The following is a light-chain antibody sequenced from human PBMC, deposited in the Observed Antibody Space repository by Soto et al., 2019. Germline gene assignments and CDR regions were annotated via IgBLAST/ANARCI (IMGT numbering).Light chain of an antibody. V-gene: IGKV3-15*01. Sequence: EIVMTQSPATLSVSPGERATLSCRASQSVNSNLAWYQQKPGQAPRLVIYGASTRATGIPARFSGSGSGTEFTLIISSLQFEDFAIHYCQQYNNWPPWTFGQGTKVEIK. CDR2: GAS. CDR3: QQYNNWPPWT. CDR1: QSVNSN. J-gene: IGKJ1*01.